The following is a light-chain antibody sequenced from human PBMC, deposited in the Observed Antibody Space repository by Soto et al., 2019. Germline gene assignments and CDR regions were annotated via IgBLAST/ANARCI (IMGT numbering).Light chain of an antibody. J-gene: IGKJ4*01. CDR2: LGS. CDR3: MKALQTPLT. V-gene: IGKV2-28*01. Sequence: DIVMTQSPLSLPVTPGEPASISCRSSQSLLHSNGYNYLDWYLQKPGQSPQLLIYLGSNRASGVPDRFSGRGSGTDFTLKISRVEAEDVGVYYCMKALQTPLTFGGGTKVEIK. CDR1: QSLLHSNGYNY.